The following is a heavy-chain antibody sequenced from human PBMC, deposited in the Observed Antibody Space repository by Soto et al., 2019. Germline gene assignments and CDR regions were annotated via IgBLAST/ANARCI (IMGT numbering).Heavy chain of an antibody. CDR3: ARVPHVDIVATAPLYYYYYYGMDV. V-gene: IGHV3-30-3*01. CDR1: GFTFSSYA. CDR2: ISYDGSNK. D-gene: IGHD5-12*01. Sequence: PGGSLRLSCAASGFTFSSYAMHWVRQAPGKGLEWVAVISYDGSNKYYADSVKGRFTISRDNSKNTLYLQMNSLRAEDTAVYYCARVPHVDIVATAPLYYYYYYGMDVWGQGTTVTVSS. J-gene: IGHJ6*02.